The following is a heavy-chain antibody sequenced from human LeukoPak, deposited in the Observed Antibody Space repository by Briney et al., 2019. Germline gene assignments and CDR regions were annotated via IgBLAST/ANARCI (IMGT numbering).Heavy chain of an antibody. V-gene: IGHV1-18*01. CDR1: GGTFSSYA. J-gene: IGHJ4*02. CDR2: ISTYNGNT. Sequence: ASVKVSCKASGGTFSSYAISWVRQAPGQGLEWMGWISTYNGNTKYAQKVQGRVTMIRDTSTSAAYMDLRSLRSDDTAVYYCAREGVEYGDSPYYFDYWGQGTLVTVSS. CDR3: AREGVEYGDSPYYFDY. D-gene: IGHD4-17*01.